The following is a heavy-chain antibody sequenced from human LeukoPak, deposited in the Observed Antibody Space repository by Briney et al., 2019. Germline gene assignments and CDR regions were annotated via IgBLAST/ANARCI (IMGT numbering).Heavy chain of an antibody. V-gene: IGHV3-23*01. Sequence: PGGSLRLSRAASGFTFSSYAINWVRQAPGRGLEWVSEISGAGDSTYYADSVKGRFTISRDNSKNTLYLQMNSLRAEDTAVYYCAKAGGRYPPYDYWGQGTLVTVSS. CDR3: AKAGGRYPPYDY. D-gene: IGHD3-16*02. J-gene: IGHJ4*02. CDR1: GFTFSSYA. CDR2: ISGAGDST.